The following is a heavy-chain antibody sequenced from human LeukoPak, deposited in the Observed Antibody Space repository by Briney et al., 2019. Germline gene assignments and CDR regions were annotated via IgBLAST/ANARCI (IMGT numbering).Heavy chain of an antibody. J-gene: IGHJ5*02. CDR1: GFTVSSNY. V-gene: IGHV3-53*01. CDR2: IYSGSTT. CDR3: ARDSLYCGGDCFGH. Sequence: GGSLRLSCAASGFTVSSNYMSWVRQAPGKGLEWVSVIYSGSTTYYADSVKGRFTISRDTSKNTLYLQMNSLRAEDTALYYCARDSLYCGGDCFGHWGQGTLVTVSS. D-gene: IGHD2-21*01.